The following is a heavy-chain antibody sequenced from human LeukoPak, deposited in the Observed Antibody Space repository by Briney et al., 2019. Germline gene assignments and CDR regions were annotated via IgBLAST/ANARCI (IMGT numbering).Heavy chain of an antibody. CDR1: GGTFSSYA. Sequence: SVKVSCKASGGTFSSYAISWVRQAPGQGLEWMGGIIPIFGTANYAQKFQGRVTITADESTSTAYTELSSLRSEDTAVYYCARAVAGIRYFDYWGQGTLVTVSS. CDR3: ARAVAGIRYFDY. J-gene: IGHJ4*02. CDR2: IIPIFGTA. D-gene: IGHD6-19*01. V-gene: IGHV1-69*13.